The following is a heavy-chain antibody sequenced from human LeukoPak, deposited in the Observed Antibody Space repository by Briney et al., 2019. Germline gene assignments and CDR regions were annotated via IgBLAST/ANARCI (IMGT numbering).Heavy chain of an antibody. D-gene: IGHD3-16*01. CDR3: ATEGAYNWFDP. CDR2: VDPEDGET. CDR1: GYTFTDYY. J-gene: IGHJ5*02. V-gene: IGHV1-69-2*01. Sequence: ASVKVSCKVSGYTFTDYYMHWVQQAPGKGLEWMGLVDPEDGETIYAEKFQGRVTITADTSTDTAYMELSSLRSEDTAVYYCATEGAYNWFDPGGQGTLVTVSS.